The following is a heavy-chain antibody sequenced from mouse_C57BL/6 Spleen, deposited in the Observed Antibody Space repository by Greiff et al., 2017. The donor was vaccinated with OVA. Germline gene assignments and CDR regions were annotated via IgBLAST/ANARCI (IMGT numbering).Heavy chain of an antibody. Sequence: QVQLKESGAELVKPGASVKISCKASGYAFSSYWMNWVKQRPGKGLEWIGQIYPGDGDTNYNGKFKGKATLTADKSSSTAYMQLSSLTSEDSAVYFCARLGDYDGAWFAYWGQGTLVTVSA. CDR3: ARLGDYDGAWFAY. D-gene: IGHD2-4*01. V-gene: IGHV1-80*01. J-gene: IGHJ3*01. CDR1: GYAFSSYW. CDR2: IYPGDGDT.